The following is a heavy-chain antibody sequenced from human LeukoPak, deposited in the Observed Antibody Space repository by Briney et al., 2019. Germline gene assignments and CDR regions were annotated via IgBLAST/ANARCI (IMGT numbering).Heavy chain of an antibody. V-gene: IGHV3-23*01. CDR3: AKDQGDFWSGYCFDH. CDR2: ITGTGGTT. CDR1: GFTFSNCA. Sequence: PGGSLRLSCAASGFTFSNCAMTWVRQAPGKGLEWVSTITGTGGTTYYADSVKGRFTISRDNAKNSLYLQMNSLRAEDMALYYCAKDQGDFWSGYCFDHWGQGTLVTVSS. D-gene: IGHD3-3*01. J-gene: IGHJ4*02.